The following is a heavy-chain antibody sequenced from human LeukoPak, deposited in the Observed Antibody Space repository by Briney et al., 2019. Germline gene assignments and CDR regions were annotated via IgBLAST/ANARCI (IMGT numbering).Heavy chain of an antibody. V-gene: IGHV3-7*01. CDR3: AILWFGESHDPDY. J-gene: IGHJ4*02. CDR2: LNEDGSDK. Sequence: GGSLRLSCAASGFTFRIYWMSWVRQAPGRGLEWVAMLNEDGSDKYYVDAVKGRFTISRDNAKNSLYLQMNSLRAEDTAVYYCAILWFGESHDPDYWGQGTLVTVSS. CDR1: GFTFRIYW. D-gene: IGHD3-10*01.